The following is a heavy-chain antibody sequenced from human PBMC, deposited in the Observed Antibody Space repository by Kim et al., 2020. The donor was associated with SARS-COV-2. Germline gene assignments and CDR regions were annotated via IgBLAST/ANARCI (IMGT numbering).Heavy chain of an antibody. CDR2: IRSKANNYAT. CDR3: TRVNPTAGGWYDAFDI. CDR1: GFTFSGST. J-gene: IGHJ3*02. D-gene: IGHD6-19*01. Sequence: GGSLRLSCAASGFTFSGSTMHWVRQASGKGLEWVGRIRSKANNYATAYAASVKNRFTISRDDSESTAYLQMNSLKTEDTAVYYCTRVNPTAGGWYDAFDIWGQGTKVTVSS. V-gene: IGHV3-73*01.